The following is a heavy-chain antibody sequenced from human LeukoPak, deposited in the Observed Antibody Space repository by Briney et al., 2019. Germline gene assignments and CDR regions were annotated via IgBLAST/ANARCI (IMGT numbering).Heavy chain of an antibody. D-gene: IGHD2-15*01. V-gene: IGHV3-64D*09. Sequence: AGSLRLSCSASGFTFNIHTMHWVRQAPGKGLEYVSSISGKGDTTYYADSVKGTFTISRDNSKNTLYLQMSSLRPEDTAVYYCVKDQSGGWAFAYWGRGTLVTVPA. CDR1: GFTFNIHT. J-gene: IGHJ4*02. CDR3: VKDQSGGWAFAY. CDR2: ISGKGDTT.